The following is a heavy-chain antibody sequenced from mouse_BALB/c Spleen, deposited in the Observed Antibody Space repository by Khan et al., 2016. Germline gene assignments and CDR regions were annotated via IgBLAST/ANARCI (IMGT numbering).Heavy chain of an antibody. CDR3: VRDAYYPYALDY. V-gene: IGHV10-1*02. Sequence: EVELVESGGGLVQPTGSLKLSSAASGFTFKTYAMNWVRQAPGQGLEWIARIRSKSNNFATYYADSVKDRFTISRDDSQNMLSLQMNTLQTEDTAMYYCVRDAYYPYALDYWGQGTSVTVSS. CDR1: GFTFKTYA. D-gene: IGHD1-1*01. J-gene: IGHJ4*01. CDR2: IRSKSNNFAT.